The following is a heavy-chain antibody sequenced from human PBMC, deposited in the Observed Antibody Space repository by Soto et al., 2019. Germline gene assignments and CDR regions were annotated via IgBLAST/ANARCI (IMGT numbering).Heavy chain of an antibody. D-gene: IGHD2-8*01. Sequence: SSVKVSCKASGGTFSSYAISWVRQAPGQGLEWMGGIIPIFGTANYAQKFQDRVTITSDTSAKTAYMELRSLGSEDTAVYYCAREWAEITGVGVLNHYFGMDAWGQGTTVTVTS. CDR2: IIPIFGTA. CDR3: AREWAEITGVGVLNHYFGMDA. J-gene: IGHJ6*02. CDR1: GGTFSSYA. V-gene: IGHV1-69*05.